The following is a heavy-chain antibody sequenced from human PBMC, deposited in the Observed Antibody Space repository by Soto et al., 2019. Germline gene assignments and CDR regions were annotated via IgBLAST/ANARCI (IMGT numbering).Heavy chain of an antibody. CDR1: GFTFSSYS. CDR3: AREVRHTALADFDY. D-gene: IGHD5-18*01. Sequence: EVQLVESGGGLVQPGGSLRLSCAASGFTFSSYSMNWVRQAPGKGLEWLSYISSSISTMHYADSVKGRFTISRDNAKNPLYLQINSLRDEDTAVYYCAREVRHTALADFDYWGQGTLVTVSS. CDR2: ISSSISTM. V-gene: IGHV3-48*02. J-gene: IGHJ4*02.